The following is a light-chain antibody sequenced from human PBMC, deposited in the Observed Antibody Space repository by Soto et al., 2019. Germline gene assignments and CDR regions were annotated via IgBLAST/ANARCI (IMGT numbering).Light chain of an antibody. V-gene: IGLV1-44*01. CDR2: SNN. CDR1: SSNIGSNT. CDR3: AAWDDSLNGWV. J-gene: IGLJ3*02. Sequence: QSVLTQPPSASGTPGQRVTISCSGSSSNIGSNTVNWYQQLPGTAPKLLIYSNNQRPSGVPDRFSDSKSGTSASLAISGLQSEDEADYYCAAWDDSLNGWVFGGGNKLTVL.